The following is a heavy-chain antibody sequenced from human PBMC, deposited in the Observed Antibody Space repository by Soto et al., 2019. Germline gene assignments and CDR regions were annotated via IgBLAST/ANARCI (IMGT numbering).Heavy chain of an antibody. CDR3: ARATATGGGAFDI. V-gene: IGHV3-23*01. J-gene: IGHJ3*02. D-gene: IGHD2-8*02. CDR1: GFICSSYG. Sequence: GGSLRFSCAASGFICSSYGMSWVRQAPGKGLEWVSTILVDGRTFYVDSVKGRFTISRDSSQNTVYLQMNSLTAGDTALYYCARATATGGGAFDICGQGTMVTVSS. CDR2: ILVDGRT.